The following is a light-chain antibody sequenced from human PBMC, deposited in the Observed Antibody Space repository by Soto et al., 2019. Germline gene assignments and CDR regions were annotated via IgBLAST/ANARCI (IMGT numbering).Light chain of an antibody. Sequence: QSALTQPASVSGSPGQSITISCTGTSNDVGGYNFVSWYQQHPGKAPKVMISEVSNRPSGVSIRFSGSKSGNTASLTISGLQAEDEADYYCTSHRKNSPLPYVFGTGTKVTV. J-gene: IGLJ1*01. CDR2: EVS. CDR1: SNDVGGYNF. CDR3: TSHRKNSPLPYV. V-gene: IGLV2-14*01.